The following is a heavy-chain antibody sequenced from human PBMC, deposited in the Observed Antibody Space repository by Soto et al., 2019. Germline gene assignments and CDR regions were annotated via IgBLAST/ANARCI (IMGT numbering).Heavy chain of an antibody. CDR3: GRVPGVVVSADDAFDI. CDR1: GGSVSSNNW. CDR2: IYHSGSA. J-gene: IGHJ3*02. D-gene: IGHD2-21*02. Sequence: QVQLQESGPGLVKPSGTLSLTCAVSGGSVSSNNWWSWVRQSPGKGLEWMGEIYHSGSAHYNPSLKSRATISLDKSKNLFSLRLTSVTAADTAVYYCGRVPGVVVSADDAFDIWGPGTRVIVSS. V-gene: IGHV4-4*02.